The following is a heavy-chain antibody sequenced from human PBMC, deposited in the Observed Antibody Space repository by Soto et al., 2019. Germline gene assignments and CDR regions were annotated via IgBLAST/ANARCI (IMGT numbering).Heavy chain of an antibody. D-gene: IGHD4-4*01. CDR1: GGSISSGDYY. CDR2: IYYSGST. Sequence: PSETLSLTCTVSGGSISSGDYYWSWIRQPPGKGLEWIGYIYYSGSTYYNPSLKSRVTISVDTSKNQFSLKLSSVTAADTAVYYCARDHPDYSNPDRGGYYYYYYLDVWGKGTTVTVSS. CDR3: ARDHPDYSNPDRGGYYYYYYLDV. V-gene: IGHV4-30-4*02. J-gene: IGHJ6*03.